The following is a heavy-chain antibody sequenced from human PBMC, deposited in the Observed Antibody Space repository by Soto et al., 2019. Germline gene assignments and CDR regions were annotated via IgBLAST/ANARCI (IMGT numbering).Heavy chain of an antibody. J-gene: IGHJ6*02. CDR3: AREWSAAGHFYGMDV. Sequence: ASLKVSCKTSGYTFTSDDINWVRQAPGQGLEWVGWMNTNSDDTRSAQKFRGRLTLTRDKSMRAVYMKLSNLRPDDTAVYYCAREWSAAGHFYGMDVWGQGTTVTVSS. D-gene: IGHD6-13*01. CDR2: MNTNSDDT. CDR1: GYTFTSDD. V-gene: IGHV1-8*01.